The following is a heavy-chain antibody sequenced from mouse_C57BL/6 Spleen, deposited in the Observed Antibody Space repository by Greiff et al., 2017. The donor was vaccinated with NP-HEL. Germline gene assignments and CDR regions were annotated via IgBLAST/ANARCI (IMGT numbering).Heavy chain of an antibody. CDR2: IDPSDSYT. J-gene: IGHJ2*01. V-gene: IGHV1-50*01. Sequence: VQLQQPGAELVKPGASVKLSCKASGYTFTSYWMQWVKQRPGQGLEWIGEIDPSDSYTNYNQKFKGKATLTVDTSSSTAYMQLSSLTSEDSAVYYCAREGGAFDYWGQGTTLTVSS. CDR1: GYTFTSYW. CDR3: AREGGAFDY.